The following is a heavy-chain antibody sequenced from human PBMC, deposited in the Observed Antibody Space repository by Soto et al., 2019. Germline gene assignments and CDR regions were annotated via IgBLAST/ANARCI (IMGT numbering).Heavy chain of an antibody. Sequence: PGGSLGLSCAASGFTFSSYRMNWVRQAPGKGLGWVSAISGSGGSTYYADSVKGRFTISRDNAKNSLYLQMNSLRAEDTAVYYCARSFIAVAGPSTDAFDIWGQGTMVTVSS. D-gene: IGHD6-19*01. CDR2: ISGSGGST. J-gene: IGHJ3*02. CDR3: ARSFIAVAGPSTDAFDI. V-gene: IGHV3-21*04. CDR1: GFTFSSYR.